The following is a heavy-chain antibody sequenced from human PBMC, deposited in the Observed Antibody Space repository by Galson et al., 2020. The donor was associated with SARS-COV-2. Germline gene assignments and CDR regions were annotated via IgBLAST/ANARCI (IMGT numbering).Heavy chain of an antibody. J-gene: IGHJ6*02. CDR2: IYYSGST. V-gene: IGHV4-59*13. D-gene: IGHD3-3*01. Sequence: SETLSLTCIVSGGSISSYYWSWIRQPPGKGLEWIGYIYYSGSTNYNPSLKSRVTISVDTSKNQFSLKLSSVTAADTAVYYCARGDVAYDFWSGYSYGMDVWGQGTTVTVSS. CDR1: GGSISSYY. CDR3: ARGDVAYDFWSGYSYGMDV.